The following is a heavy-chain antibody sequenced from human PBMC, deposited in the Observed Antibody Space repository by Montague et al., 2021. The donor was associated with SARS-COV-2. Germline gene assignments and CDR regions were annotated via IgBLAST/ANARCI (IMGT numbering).Heavy chain of an antibody. CDR2: ISTSSSYI. V-gene: IGHV3-21*01. D-gene: IGHD5-18*01. CDR1: GFTFSSYS. Sequence: SVILSCAASGFTFSSYSMNWVRQAPGKGLEWVSSISTSSSYIHYADSVKGRFTISRDNAKNSLYLQMNSLRAEDTAVYYCANLYSYGSWGQGTLVTVSS. J-gene: IGHJ4*02. CDR3: ANLYSYGS.